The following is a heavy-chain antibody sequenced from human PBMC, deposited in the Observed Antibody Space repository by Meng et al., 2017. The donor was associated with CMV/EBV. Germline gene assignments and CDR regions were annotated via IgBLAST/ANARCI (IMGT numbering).Heavy chain of an antibody. Sequence: QVRVVQSAVEVNKPGASVKVSCKASGYTFTGYGISWVRQAPGQGLEWMGWISGYNGHTNFAQNLQGRVTMTTDTSTSTAYVELRSLRSDDTAIYYCARGVPLGIIYSFDYWGQGTLVTVSS. J-gene: IGHJ4*01. CDR3: ARGVPLGIIYSFDY. CDR2: ISGYNGHT. CDR1: GYTFTGYG. D-gene: IGHD2-21*01. V-gene: IGHV1-18*01.